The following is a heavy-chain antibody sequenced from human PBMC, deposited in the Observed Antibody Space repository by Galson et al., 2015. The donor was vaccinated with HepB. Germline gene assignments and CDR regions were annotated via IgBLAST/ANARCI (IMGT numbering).Heavy chain of an antibody. CDR3: AKVGEGSWHFLPYYMDV. J-gene: IGHJ6*03. CDR1: GFIFSNYA. CDR2: VSNDGGTT. D-gene: IGHD6-13*01. V-gene: IGHV3-23*01. Sequence: SLRLSCAASGFIFSNYAMSWVRQAPGKGLEWVSTVSNDGGTTYYTDSVKGRFTISRENSKNTLYLQMNSLRVEDTAVYYCAKVGEGSWHFLPYYMDVWGKGTTVTVSS.